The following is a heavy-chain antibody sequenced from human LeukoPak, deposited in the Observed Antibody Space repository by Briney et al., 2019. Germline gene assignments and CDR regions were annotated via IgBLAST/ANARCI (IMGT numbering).Heavy chain of an antibody. CDR1: GFTFSSYG. CDR2: IWYDGSNK. CDR3: ARDYLDWYFDL. J-gene: IGHJ2*01. V-gene: IGHV3-33*01. Sequence: GGSLILSCAASGFTFSSYGMHWVRQATAKGLGRVAVIWYDGSNKYYADSVNGRFTISRDNSKKPLDLQTNSLRAEDTAVYYCARDYLDWYFDLWGCGTLVTVSS.